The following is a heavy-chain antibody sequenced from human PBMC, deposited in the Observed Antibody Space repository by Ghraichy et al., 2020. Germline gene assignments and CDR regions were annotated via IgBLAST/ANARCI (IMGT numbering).Heavy chain of an antibody. CDR2: ISGSGDST. CDR1: GFTFSNYA. J-gene: IGHJ5*02. Sequence: GGSLRLSCAASGFTFSNYAMSWVRQAPGKGLEWVSGISGSGDSTYYADSVKGRFTISRDNSKNTLYVQMNSLRAEDTAVYYCAKDLYSSSSPSWFDPWGQGTLVTVSS. D-gene: IGHD6-6*01. CDR3: AKDLYSSSSPSWFDP. V-gene: IGHV3-23*01.